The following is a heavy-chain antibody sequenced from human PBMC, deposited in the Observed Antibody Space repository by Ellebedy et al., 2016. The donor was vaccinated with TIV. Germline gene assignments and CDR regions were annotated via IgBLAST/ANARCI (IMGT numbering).Heavy chain of an antibody. CDR1: GGSISSYF. V-gene: IGHV4-59*08. CDR2: IYYSGST. Sequence: MPSETLSLTCTVSGGSISSYFWSWIRQPPGKGLEWIGYIYYSGSTNYNPSLKSRVIISVDTSKNQFSLKLSSVTAADTAVYYCARVGLGYYDTANFDYWGQGTLVTVSS. CDR3: ARVGLGYYDTANFDY. J-gene: IGHJ4*02. D-gene: IGHD3-22*01.